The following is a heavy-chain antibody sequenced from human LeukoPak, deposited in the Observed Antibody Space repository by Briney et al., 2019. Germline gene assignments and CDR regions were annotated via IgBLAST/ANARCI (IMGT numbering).Heavy chain of an antibody. CDR1: GGSFSGYY. V-gene: IGHV4-34*01. D-gene: IGHD2-15*01. J-gene: IGHJ6*03. CDR3: ARDRGYCSGGSCYSANFYYYYYMDV. CDR2: INHSGST. Sequence: SETLSLTCAVYGGSFSGYYWSWIRQPPGKGLEWIGEINHSGSTNYNPSLKSRVTISVDTSKNQFSLKLSSVTAADTAVYYCARDRGYCSGGSCYSANFYYYYYMDVWGKGTTVTVSS.